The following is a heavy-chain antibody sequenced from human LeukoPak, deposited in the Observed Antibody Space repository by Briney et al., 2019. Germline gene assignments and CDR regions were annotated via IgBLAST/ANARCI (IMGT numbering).Heavy chain of an antibody. D-gene: IGHD3-3*01. CDR2: INQHGSEQ. Sequence: GGSLRLSCTASGFTFTEHWMSWVRQAPGKGLEWVANINQHGSEQFYVDSVEGRFTISRDNAKNSLYLQMNSLRVEDTAVYFCARIYLRHFDFWAQGTLVTVSS. J-gene: IGHJ4*02. CDR1: GFTFTEHW. V-gene: IGHV3-7*01. CDR3: ARIYLRHFDF.